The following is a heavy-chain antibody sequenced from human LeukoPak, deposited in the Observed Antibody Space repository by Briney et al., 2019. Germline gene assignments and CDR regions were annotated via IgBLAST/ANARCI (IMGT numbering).Heavy chain of an antibody. J-gene: IGHJ4*02. V-gene: IGHV1-18*01. D-gene: IGHD3-9*01. CDR2: TSVNNGDT. CDR3: VRDQYLNVMTGLDE. CDR1: GYMFNLYG. Sequence: GASVKVSCKASGYMFNLYGISWVRQAPGRGLEWMAWTSVNNGDTKYGQKFQGRVTVTTDTSTSTVYLELRSLRPDDTAVCYCVRDQYLNVMTGLDEWGQGTLVTVSS.